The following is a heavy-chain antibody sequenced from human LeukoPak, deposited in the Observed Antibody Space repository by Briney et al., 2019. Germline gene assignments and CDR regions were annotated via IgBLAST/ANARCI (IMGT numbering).Heavy chain of an antibody. J-gene: IGHJ4*02. CDR1: GGSISSCGYY. CDR3: ARSPRVRGVIVTYYFDY. D-gene: IGHD3-10*01. CDR2: IYYSGST. V-gene: IGHV4-31*03. Sequence: SQTLSLTCTVSGGSISSCGYYWSWIRQHPGKGLVWIGYIYYSGSTYYNPSLKSRVTISVDTSKNQFSLKLSSVTAADTAVYYCARSPRVRGVIVTYYFDYWGQGTLVTVSS.